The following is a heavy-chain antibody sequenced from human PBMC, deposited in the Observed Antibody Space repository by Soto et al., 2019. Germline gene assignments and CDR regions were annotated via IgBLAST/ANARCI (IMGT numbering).Heavy chain of an antibody. CDR3: GLGYSNLYYFDY. CDR2: IIPIFGTA. CDR1: GGTFSSYA. V-gene: IGHV1-69*13. D-gene: IGHD6-13*01. J-gene: IGHJ4*02. Sequence: GASVKVSCKASGGTFSSYAISWVRQAPGQGLEWMGGIIPIFGTANYAQKFQGRVTITADESTSTAYMELSSLRSEDTAVYYCGLGYSNLYYFDYWGQGTLVTVSS.